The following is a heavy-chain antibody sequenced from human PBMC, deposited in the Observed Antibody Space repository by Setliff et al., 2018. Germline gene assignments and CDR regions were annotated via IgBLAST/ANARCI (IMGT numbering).Heavy chain of an antibody. D-gene: IGHD3-3*01. J-gene: IGHJ5*02. CDR3: ASGVPNYDFWSGYYTGSYWFDP. CDR2: IYYSGST. Sequence: PSETLSLTCTVSGGSISDIGYYWGWIRQSPGKGLEWIATIYYSGSTYYNPSLKSRVTISVDTSENQFSLKLSSVTAADTAVYYCASGVPNYDFWSGYYTGSYWFDPWGQGTLVTVSS. V-gene: IGHV4-39*07. CDR1: GGSISDIGYY.